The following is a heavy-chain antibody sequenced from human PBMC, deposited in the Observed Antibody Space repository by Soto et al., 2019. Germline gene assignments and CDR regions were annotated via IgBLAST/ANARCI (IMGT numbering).Heavy chain of an antibody. V-gene: IGHV3-21*01. Sequence: AGGSLRLSCAASGFTFSGYSMNWVRQAPGKGLEWVSSISSSSSYIYYADSVKGRFTISRDNAKNSLYLQMNSLRAEDTAVYYCARILQGRDLDPWGQGTLVTVSS. CDR1: GFTFSGYS. CDR2: ISSSSSYI. D-gene: IGHD4-4*01. CDR3: ARILQGRDLDP. J-gene: IGHJ5*02.